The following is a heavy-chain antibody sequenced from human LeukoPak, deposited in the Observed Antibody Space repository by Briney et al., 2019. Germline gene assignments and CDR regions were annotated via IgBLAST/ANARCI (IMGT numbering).Heavy chain of an antibody. CDR2: ISGSGSNT. Sequence: PGGSLRLSCAASGFSFSTGAMNWVRQAPGKGLDWVSAISGSGSNTYYADSVKGRFTISRDNSKNTLYLQMNSLGAEDTALYYCAKDVRGYNRPFDYWGQGTLVTVSS. V-gene: IGHV3-23*01. CDR3: AKDVRGYNRPFDY. J-gene: IGHJ4*02. D-gene: IGHD3-10*02. CDR1: GFSFSTGA.